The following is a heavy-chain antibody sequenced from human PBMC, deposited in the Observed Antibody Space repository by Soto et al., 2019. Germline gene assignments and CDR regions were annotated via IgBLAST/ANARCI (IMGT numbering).Heavy chain of an antibody. Sequence: GESLKISCKGSGYSFTTYWINWVRQMPGKGLEWMGRIDPSDSYTNYSPSFQGHVTFSADKSISTAYVQWSSLKASDTAIYYCATREIGCSSTSCYTNYYYRLDVWGQGTTVTVSS. CDR3: ATREIGCSSTSCYTNYYYRLDV. V-gene: IGHV5-10-1*01. CDR1: GYSFTTYW. J-gene: IGHJ6*02. D-gene: IGHD2-2*02. CDR2: IDPSDSYT.